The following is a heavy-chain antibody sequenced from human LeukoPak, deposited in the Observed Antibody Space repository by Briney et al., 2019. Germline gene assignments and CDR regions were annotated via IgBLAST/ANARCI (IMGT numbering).Heavy chain of an antibody. J-gene: IGHJ5*02. CDR3: ARDVPRTSGP. CDR1: GFTFSSEW. CDR2: IDGNGRTT. Sequence: GGSLRLSCAASGFTFSSEWMHWVRQAPGRGLVWISHIDGNGRTTNYGDSVRGRFTVSRDKAKNTLYLQMNSLRAEDTAVYYCARDVPRTSGPWGQGTLVTVSS. D-gene: IGHD3-10*01. V-gene: IGHV3-74*01.